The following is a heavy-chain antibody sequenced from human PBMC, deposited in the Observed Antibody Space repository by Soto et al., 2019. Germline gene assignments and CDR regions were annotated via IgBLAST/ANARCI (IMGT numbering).Heavy chain of an antibody. CDR1: GGTFSSYA. D-gene: IGHD4-17*01. CDR2: IIPIFGTA. V-gene: IGHV1-69*13. CDR3: AAFPYGDYVYYYYGMDV. J-gene: IGHJ6*02. Sequence: SVKVSCKASGGTFSSYAISWVRQAPGQGLEWMGGIIPIFGTANYAQKFQGRVTITADESTSTAYMELSSLRSEDTAVYYCAAFPYGDYVYYYYGMDVWGQGTTVTVSS.